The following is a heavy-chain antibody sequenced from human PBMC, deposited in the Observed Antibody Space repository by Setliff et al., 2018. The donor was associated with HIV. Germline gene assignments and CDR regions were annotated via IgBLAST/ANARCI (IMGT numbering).Heavy chain of an antibody. J-gene: IGHJ5*02. D-gene: IGHD2-8*01. CDR1: GESFSGYY. CDR2: INHSGRA. V-gene: IGHV4-34*01. CDR3: ARSYNGVPWT. Sequence: SETLSLTCAVYGESFSGYYWSWIRQPAGKGLEWLGEINHSGRAKYNPSLKSRASISADTSKNQFSLRLTSVTAADTAVYCARSYNGVPWTWGQGMLVTVSS.